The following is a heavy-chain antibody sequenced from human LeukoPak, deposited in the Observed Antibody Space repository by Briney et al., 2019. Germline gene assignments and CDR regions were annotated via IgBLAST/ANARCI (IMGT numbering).Heavy chain of an antibody. V-gene: IGHV3-23*01. J-gene: IGHJ4*02. CDR1: GVTFSNYA. CDR2: IGGGGRNT. Sequence: GGSLRLSCAASGVTFSNYAMRWVRQAPGKGLEWVSTIGGGGRNTYYADSVKGRFTISRDNSKNTLYLQMNSPRAEDTAVYYCAKNPRGYNSGLIDYWGQGTLVTVSS. CDR3: AKNPRGYNSGLIDY. D-gene: IGHD5-18*01.